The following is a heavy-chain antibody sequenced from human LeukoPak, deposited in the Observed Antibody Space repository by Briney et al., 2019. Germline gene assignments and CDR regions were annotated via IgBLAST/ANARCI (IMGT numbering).Heavy chain of an antibody. CDR1: GFTLSDYY. CDR3: AKDTIFGVVLYYGMDV. V-gene: IGHV3-11*01. CDR2: ISSSGNTI. D-gene: IGHD3-3*01. Sequence: GGSLRLSCAASGFTLSDYYMSWIRQAPGKGLEWVSYISSSGNTIYYADSVKGRFTISRDNAKNSLYLQMDSVRDEDTAVYYCAKDTIFGVVLYYGMDVWGQGTTVTVSS. J-gene: IGHJ6*02.